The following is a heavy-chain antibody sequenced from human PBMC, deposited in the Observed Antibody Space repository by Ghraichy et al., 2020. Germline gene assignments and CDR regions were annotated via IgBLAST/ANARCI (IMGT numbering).Heavy chain of an antibody. D-gene: IGHD1-26*01. J-gene: IGHJ4*02. CDR2: IKQDGSEK. V-gene: IGHV3-7*01. Sequence: GGSLRLSCAASGFTFTIYWMSWVRQAPGKGLEWVANIKQDGSEKYYVDSVKGRFTISRDNAKNSLYLQMNSLRAEDTAVYYCARDVDGGSYLDYWGQGTLVTVSS. CDR3: ARDVDGGSYLDY. CDR1: GFTFTIYW.